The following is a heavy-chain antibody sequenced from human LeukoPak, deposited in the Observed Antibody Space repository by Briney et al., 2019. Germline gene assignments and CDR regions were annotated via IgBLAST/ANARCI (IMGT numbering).Heavy chain of an antibody. Sequence: SEALSLTCTVSGGSISSGGYYWSWIRQHPGKGLEWIGYIYYSGSTYYNPSLKSRVTISVDTSKNQFSLKLSSVTAADTAVYYCARAQFGGSYLFDYWGQGTLVTV. J-gene: IGHJ4*02. CDR1: GGSISSGGYY. CDR2: IYYSGST. CDR3: ARAQFGGSYLFDY. D-gene: IGHD1-26*01. V-gene: IGHV4-31*03.